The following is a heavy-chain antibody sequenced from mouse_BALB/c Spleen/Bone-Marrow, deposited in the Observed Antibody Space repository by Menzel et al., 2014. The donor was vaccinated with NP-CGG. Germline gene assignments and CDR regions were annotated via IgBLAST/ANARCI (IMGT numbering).Heavy chain of an antibody. V-gene: IGHV5-4*02. J-gene: IGHJ4*01. CDR3: ARGNYGNYGAMDC. Sequence: EVQLVESGGGLVKPGGSLKLSCAASGFTFSDYYMYWVRQTPEKRLEWVATISDGGSYTYYPDSVKGRFTISRDNAKNNLYLQMSSLKSEDTAMYYCARGNYGNYGAMDCWGQGTSVTVSS. CDR1: GFTFSDYY. D-gene: IGHD2-1*01. CDR2: ISDGGSYT.